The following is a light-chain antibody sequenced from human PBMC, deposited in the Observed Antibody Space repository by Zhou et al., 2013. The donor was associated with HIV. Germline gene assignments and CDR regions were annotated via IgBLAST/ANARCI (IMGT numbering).Light chain of an antibody. CDR3: QQYNDWPRT. CDR1: QSISSGH. CDR2: GAS. V-gene: IGKV3-15*01. J-gene: IGKJ1*01. Sequence: EIVLTQSPGTLSLSPGERAALSCRASQSISSGHLAWYQQRLGQPPRLLIFGASTRATGIPDRFSGSGSGTEFTLTISSLEFEDFAFYYCQQYNDWPRTFGQGTKVDIE.